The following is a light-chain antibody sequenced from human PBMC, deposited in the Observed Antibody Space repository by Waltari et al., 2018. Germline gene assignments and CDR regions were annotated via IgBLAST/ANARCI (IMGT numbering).Light chain of an antibody. J-gene: IGKJ4*01. V-gene: IGKV3-11*01. CDR2: DAS. CDR3: QQRGNWPLT. Sequence: DIVLTQSQATLSLSPGERATLSCRASQSVSNFVAWYQQKPGQAPRLLIYDASNRATGIPARFSGGGSGTDFTLTISSLEPEDFAVYYCQQRGNWPLTFGGGTKVEIK. CDR1: QSVSNF.